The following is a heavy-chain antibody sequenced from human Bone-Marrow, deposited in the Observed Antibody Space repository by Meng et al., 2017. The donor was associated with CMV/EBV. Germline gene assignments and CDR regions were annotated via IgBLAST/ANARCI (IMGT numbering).Heavy chain of an antibody. CDR1: GFTFSSYS. CDR2: ISGSGGST. V-gene: IGHV3-23*01. Sequence: GESLKISCAASGFTFSSYSMNWVRQAPGKGLEWVSAISGSGGSTYYADSVKGRFTISRDNSKNTLYLQMNSLRAEDTAVYYCAKGGIFYGMDVWGQGTTVTVSS. CDR3: AKGGIFYGMDV. D-gene: IGHD3-10*01. J-gene: IGHJ6*02.